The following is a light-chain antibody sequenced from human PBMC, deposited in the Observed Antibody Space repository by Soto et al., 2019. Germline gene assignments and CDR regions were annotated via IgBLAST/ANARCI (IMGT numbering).Light chain of an antibody. V-gene: IGLV1-44*01. CDR1: SSNIGTSS. CDR2: TTN. Sequence: QAVVTQPHSASGTPAQRVTISCSGSSSNIGTSSVHWFQQLPGTAPKLLISTTNQRPSGVPERFSGSKSGTSASLAISGLQSEDEADYYCAAWDDSLNGHVFGTGTKVTVL. J-gene: IGLJ1*01. CDR3: AAWDDSLNGHV.